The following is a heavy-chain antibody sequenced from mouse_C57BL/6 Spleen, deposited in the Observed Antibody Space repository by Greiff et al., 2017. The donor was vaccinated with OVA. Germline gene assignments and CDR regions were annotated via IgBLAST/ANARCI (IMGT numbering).Heavy chain of an antibody. J-gene: IGHJ2*01. CDR3: ARPITTGYFDY. CDR1: GYAFSSYW. V-gene: IGHV1-80*01. CDR2: IYPGDGDT. D-gene: IGHD1-1*01. Sequence: QVQLQQSGAELVKPGASVKISCKASGYAFSSYWMNWVKQRPGKGLEWIGQIYPGDGDTNYNGKFKGKATLTADKSSSTAYMQLSSLTSEDSAVYFCARPITTGYFDYWGQGTTLTVSS.